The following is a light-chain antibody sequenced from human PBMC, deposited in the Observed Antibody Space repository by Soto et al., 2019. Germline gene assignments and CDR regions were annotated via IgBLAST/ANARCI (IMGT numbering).Light chain of an antibody. Sequence: QSALTQPASVSGSPGQSITISCTGTSSDVGGYNYVSWYQQNPGKAPKLMIYEVSNRPSGVSNRFSGSKSGNTASLTISGLQAEDEADYYCSSYTSSSTFYVFGTGTKLTVL. CDR2: EVS. V-gene: IGLV2-14*01. CDR1: SSDVGGYNY. CDR3: SSYTSSSTFYV. J-gene: IGLJ1*01.